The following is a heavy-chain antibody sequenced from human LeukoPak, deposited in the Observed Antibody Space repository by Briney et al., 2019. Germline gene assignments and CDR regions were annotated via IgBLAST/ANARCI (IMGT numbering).Heavy chain of an antibody. CDR1: GFTFSDYY. Sequence: PGGSLRLSCAASGFTFSDYYMSWIRQAPGKGLEWVSYISSSGSSIYYADSVKGRFTISRDNAKNSLYLQKNSLRAEDTAVYYCASILGYCSSTSCYAFDYWGQGTLVTVSS. D-gene: IGHD2-2*01. J-gene: IGHJ4*02. CDR2: ISSSGSSI. CDR3: ASILGYCSSTSCYAFDY. V-gene: IGHV3-11*04.